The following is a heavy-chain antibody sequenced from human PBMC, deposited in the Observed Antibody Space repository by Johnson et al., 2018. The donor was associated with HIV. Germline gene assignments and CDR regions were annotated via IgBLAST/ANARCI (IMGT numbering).Heavy chain of an antibody. CDR2: ISSSGSTI. D-gene: IGHD3-22*01. CDR3: ARDTYYYDSSGYLDAFDI. V-gene: IGHV3-11*04. CDR1: QFTFSDYY. Sequence: VQLVESGGGLVQSGGSLRLSCAASQFTFSDYYMSWIRQAPGKGLEWVSYISSSGSTIYYADSVKGRFTISRDNAKNSLYLQMNSLRAEDTAVYYCARDTYYYDSSGYLDAFDIWGQGTMVTVSS. J-gene: IGHJ3*02.